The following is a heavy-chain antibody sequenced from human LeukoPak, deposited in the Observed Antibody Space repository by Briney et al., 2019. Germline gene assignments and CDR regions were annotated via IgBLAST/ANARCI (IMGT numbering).Heavy chain of an antibody. J-gene: IGHJ4*02. D-gene: IGHD3-22*01. Sequence: ASVKVSCKASGYPFTSYGISWVRQAPGQGLEWMGWISTYNGKANYAQKFQGRVTMTTDTTTSTAYMELRSLGSDDTAMYYCARDRGYNYDSSANNGYWGQGTLVTVSS. CDR3: ARDRGYNYDSSANNGY. CDR2: ISTYNGKA. CDR1: GYPFTSYG. V-gene: IGHV1-18*01.